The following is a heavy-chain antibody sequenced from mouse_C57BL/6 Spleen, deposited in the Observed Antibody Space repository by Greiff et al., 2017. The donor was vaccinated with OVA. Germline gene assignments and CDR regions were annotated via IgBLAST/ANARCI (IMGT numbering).Heavy chain of an antibody. CDR1: GYTFTSYW. Sequence: QVHVKQPGAELVKPGASVKLSCKASGYTFTSYWMHWVKQRPGQGLEWIGMIHPNSGSTNYNEKFKSKATLTVDKSSSTAYMQLSSLTSEDSAVYYCARVHSPRYYFDYWGQGTTLTVSS. V-gene: IGHV1-64*01. J-gene: IGHJ2*01. CDR2: IHPNSGST. CDR3: ARVHSPRYYFDY.